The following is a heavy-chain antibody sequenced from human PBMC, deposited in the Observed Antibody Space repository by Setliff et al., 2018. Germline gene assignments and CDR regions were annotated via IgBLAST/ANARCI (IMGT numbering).Heavy chain of an antibody. D-gene: IGHD2-2*01. Sequence: SETLSLTCTVSGDSISSGSYYWTWIRQPAGKGLEWIGHFHTGGSTNYNRSLRSRVTISVDTSKNQFSLKLSSVTAADTAVYYCARRVTAAGGSFFYGWFDPWGQGTLVTVSS. CDR3: ARRVTAAGGSFFYGWFDP. CDR2: FHTGGST. V-gene: IGHV4-61*09. CDR1: GDSISSGSYY. J-gene: IGHJ5*02.